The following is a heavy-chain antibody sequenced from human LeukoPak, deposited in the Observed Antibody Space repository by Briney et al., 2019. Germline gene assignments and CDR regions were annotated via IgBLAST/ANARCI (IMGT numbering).Heavy chain of an antibody. CDR1: GFTFSSYA. Sequence: GGSLRLSCAASGFTFSSYAMSWVRQAPGKGLEWGSSISASGGSTYYADSVKGRFTISRDNSKNTLYLQMNSLRADDTAVYYCAKALSGGIKEVDYWGQGTLVTVSS. CDR3: AKALSGGIKEVDY. V-gene: IGHV3-23*01. D-gene: IGHD1-14*01. J-gene: IGHJ4*02. CDR2: ISASGGST.